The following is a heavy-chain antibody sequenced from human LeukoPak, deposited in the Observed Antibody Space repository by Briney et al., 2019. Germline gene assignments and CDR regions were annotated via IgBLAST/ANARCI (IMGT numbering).Heavy chain of an antibody. CDR2: IYYSGST. J-gene: IGHJ6*02. Sequence: PSETLSLTCTVSGGSISSYYWSWIRQPPGKGLEWIGYIYYSGSTNYNPSLKSRVTISVDTSKNQFSLKLSSVTAADTAVYYCARLGPTRGYSYGTDYYGMDIWGQGTTVTVSS. CDR1: GGSISSYY. CDR3: ARLGPTRGYSYGTDYYGMDI. D-gene: IGHD5-18*01. V-gene: IGHV4-59*01.